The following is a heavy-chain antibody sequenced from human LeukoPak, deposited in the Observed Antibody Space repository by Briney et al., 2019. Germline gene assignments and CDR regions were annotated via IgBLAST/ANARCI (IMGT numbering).Heavy chain of an antibody. CDR2: IYSGGST. CDR1: GFIVSSNY. CDR3: ASSRPFGVWGYYMDV. J-gene: IGHJ6*03. Sequence: GGSLRLSCAASGFIVSSNYMTWVRQAPGKGLEWVSVIYSGGSTYYADSVKGRFTISRDNAKNTLYLQMNSLRAEDTAVYYCASSRPFGVWGYYMDVWGKGTTVTVSS. D-gene: IGHD3-10*01. V-gene: IGHV3-53*01.